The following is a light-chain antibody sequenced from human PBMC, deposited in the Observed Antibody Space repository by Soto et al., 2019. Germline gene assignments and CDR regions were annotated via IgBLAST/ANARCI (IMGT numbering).Light chain of an antibody. CDR2: DAS. CDR3: QQANSFPRT. Sequence: GDRVTITCRASQSISSWLAWYQQKPGKAPKLLIYDASTLQSGVPSRYSGSGSGTEFTLTISNLQPEDFATHACQQANSFPRTFGGRTKVDIK. CDR1: QSISSW. V-gene: IGKV1-12*01. J-gene: IGKJ4*01.